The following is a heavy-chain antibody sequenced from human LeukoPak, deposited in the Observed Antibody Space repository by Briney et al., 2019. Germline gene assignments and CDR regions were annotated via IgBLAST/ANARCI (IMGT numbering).Heavy chain of an antibody. CDR3: ARAAAETGAFRDNWFDP. V-gene: IGHV3-30*04. J-gene: IGHJ5*02. CDR1: GFTFSRYD. Sequence: GGSLRLSCVASGFTFSRYDMHWVRQAPGKGLEWVAVTSDDGRKEIYADSVKGRFTISRDNSKNTLYLEMNSLRGEDTALYYCARAAAETGAFRDNWFDPWGQGTLVTVSS. CDR2: TSDDGRKE. D-gene: IGHD6-19*01.